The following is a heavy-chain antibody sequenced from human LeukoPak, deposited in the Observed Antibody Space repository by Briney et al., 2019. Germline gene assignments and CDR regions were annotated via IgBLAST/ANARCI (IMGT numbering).Heavy chain of an antibody. CDR2: ISYHGNNK. J-gene: IGHJ6*04. CDR3: AKGLSGRGYSYGIYYYYGMDV. Sequence: GGSLRLSCAASGVIFSSYGMHWVRQAPGKELEWVAVISYHGNNKYYADSVKGRFTISRDNSKNTLYLQMNSLRAEDTAVYYCAKGLSGRGYSYGIYYYYGMDVWGKGTTVTVSS. V-gene: IGHV3-30*18. CDR1: GVIFSSYG. D-gene: IGHD5-18*01.